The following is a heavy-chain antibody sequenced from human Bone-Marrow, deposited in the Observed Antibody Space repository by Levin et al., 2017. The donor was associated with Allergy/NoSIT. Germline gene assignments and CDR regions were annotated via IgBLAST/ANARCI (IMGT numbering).Heavy chain of an antibody. J-gene: IGHJ4*02. CDR1: GFTFSSYA. D-gene: IGHD6-19*01. Sequence: GGSLRLSCAASGFTFSSYAMHWVRQAPGKGLEWVAVISYDGSNKYYADSVKGRFTISRDNSKNTLYLQMNSLRAEDTAVYYCARSIAVADHFDYWGQGTLVTVSS. CDR2: ISYDGSNK. CDR3: ARSIAVADHFDY. V-gene: IGHV3-30-3*01.